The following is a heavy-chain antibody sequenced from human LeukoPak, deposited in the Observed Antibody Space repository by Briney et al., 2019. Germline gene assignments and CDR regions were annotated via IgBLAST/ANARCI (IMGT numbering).Heavy chain of an antibody. Sequence: GGSLRLSCAASGSTFSSYWMHWVRQAPGKGLVWVSRINSDGSSTSYADSVKGRFTISRDNAKNTLYLQMNSLRAEDTAVYYCARPSYYYDSSGYFGFWGQGTLVTVSS. J-gene: IGHJ4*02. CDR3: ARPSYYYDSSGYFGF. V-gene: IGHV3-74*01. CDR1: GSTFSSYW. D-gene: IGHD3-22*01. CDR2: INSDGSST.